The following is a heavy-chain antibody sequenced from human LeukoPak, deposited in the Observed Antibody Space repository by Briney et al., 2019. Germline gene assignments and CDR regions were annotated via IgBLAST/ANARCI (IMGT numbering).Heavy chain of an antibody. CDR2: ISGSGGST. Sequence: GGSLRLSCAASGFTFSSCAMSWVRQAPGKGLEWVSAISGSGGSTYYADSVKGRFTISRDNSKNTLYLQMNSLRAEDTAVYYCATLYCSSTSCRYWGQGTLVTVSS. CDR1: GFTFSSCA. J-gene: IGHJ4*02. CDR3: ATLYCSSTSCRY. D-gene: IGHD2-2*01. V-gene: IGHV3-23*01.